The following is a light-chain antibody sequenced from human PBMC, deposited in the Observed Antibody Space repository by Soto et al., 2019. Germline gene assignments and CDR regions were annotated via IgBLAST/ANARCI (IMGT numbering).Light chain of an antibody. CDR3: QQRSNWPRIT. Sequence: EIVLTQSPATLSLSPGERATLSCRASQSVSSYLAWYQQKPGQAPRLLIYDASNRSTGIPARFSGSGYRTNFTLTISNIAPEDCAIYYCQQRSNWPRITFGGGTKMEIK. V-gene: IGKV3-11*01. J-gene: IGKJ4*01. CDR1: QSVSSY. CDR2: DAS.